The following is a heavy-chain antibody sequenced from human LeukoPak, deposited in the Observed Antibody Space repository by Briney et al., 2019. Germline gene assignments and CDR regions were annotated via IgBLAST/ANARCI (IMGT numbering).Heavy chain of an antibody. CDR1: GGSISSYY. CDR3: ARGKVVAGTPGQNSWDY. J-gene: IGHJ4*02. V-gene: IGHV4-59*12. Sequence: SETLSLTCTVSGGSISSYYCSWIRQPPGKGLERIGYIYNSGTTNYNPSLKSRVTMSVDTSKNQFSLKLSSVTAADTAVYYCARGKVVAGTPGQNSWDYWGQGTLVTVSS. D-gene: IGHD6-19*01. CDR2: IYNSGTT.